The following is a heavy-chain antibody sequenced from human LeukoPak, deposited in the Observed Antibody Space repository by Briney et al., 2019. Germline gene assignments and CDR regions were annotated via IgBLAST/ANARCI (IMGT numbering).Heavy chain of an antibody. CDR2: MSGSGGST. V-gene: IGHV3-23*01. CDR1: GFTFSNYA. J-gene: IGHJ4*02. CDR3: ATNKWASY. D-gene: IGHD2-8*01. Sequence: TGGSLRLSCAASGFTFSNYAVSWVRQAPGKGLEWVSSMSGSGGSTYYADSVKGRFTISRDNSKNSLYLQMNSLRDEDTAVYYCATNKWASYWGQGTLVTVSS.